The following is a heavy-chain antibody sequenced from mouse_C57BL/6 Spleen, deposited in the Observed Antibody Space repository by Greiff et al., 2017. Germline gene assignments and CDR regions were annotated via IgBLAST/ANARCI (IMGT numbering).Heavy chain of an antibody. J-gene: IGHJ3*01. D-gene: IGHD2-13*01. CDR3: ARWEILSDYVWFAY. CDR1: GYTFTSYW. V-gene: IGHV1-55*01. Sequence: QVQLQQSGAELVKPGASVKMSCKASGYTFTSYWITWVKQRPGQGLEWIGDIYPGSGSTNYNEKFKSKATLTVDTSSSTAYMQLSSLTSEDSAVYYCARWEILSDYVWFAYWGQGTLVTVSA. CDR2: IYPGSGST.